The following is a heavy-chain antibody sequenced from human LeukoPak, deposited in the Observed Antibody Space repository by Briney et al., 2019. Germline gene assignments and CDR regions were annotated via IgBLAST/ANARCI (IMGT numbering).Heavy chain of an antibody. D-gene: IGHD1-26*01. J-gene: IGHJ4*02. CDR1: GGTFISYA. CDR3: ARGQKYSGSYFLFDY. V-gene: IGHV1-69*13. Sequence: GASVKVSCKASGGTFISYAISWVRQAPGQGLEWMGGIIPIFGTANYAQKFQGRVTITADESTSTAYMELSSLRSEDTAVYYCARGQKYSGSYFLFDYRGQGTLVTVPS. CDR2: IIPIFGTA.